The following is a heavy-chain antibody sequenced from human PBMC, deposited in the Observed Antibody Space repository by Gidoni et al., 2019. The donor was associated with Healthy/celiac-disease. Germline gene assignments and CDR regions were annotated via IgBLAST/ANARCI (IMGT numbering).Heavy chain of an antibody. CDR1: GFTFSGSA. Sequence: EVQLVESGGGLVQPGGSLKLPCAASGFTFSGSAMHWVRQASGKGLEWVGRIRSKANSYATAYAASVKGRFTISRDDSKNTAYLQMNSLKTEDTAVYYCTRLYYDFWSGYLPKTYYYYGMDVWGKGTTVTVSS. CDR3: TRLYYDFWSGYLPKTYYYYGMDV. CDR2: IRSKANSYAT. J-gene: IGHJ6*04. V-gene: IGHV3-73*02. D-gene: IGHD3-3*01.